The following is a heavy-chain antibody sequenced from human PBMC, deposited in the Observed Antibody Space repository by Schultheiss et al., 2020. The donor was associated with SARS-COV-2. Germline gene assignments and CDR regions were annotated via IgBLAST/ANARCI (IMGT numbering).Heavy chain of an antibody. V-gene: IGHV1-3*01. J-gene: IGHJ3*02. CDR1: GYSFSNFA. D-gene: IGHD6-19*01. CDR3: ATERPPGIVVVDAFDI. Sequence: GESLKISCKASGYSFSNFALYWVRQAPGQRLEWMGWINGGNGKTKYSQKFQGRVTITRDTSASTAYMELSGLRSEDTAVYYCATERPPGIVVVDAFDIWGQGTMVTVSS. CDR2: INGGNGKT.